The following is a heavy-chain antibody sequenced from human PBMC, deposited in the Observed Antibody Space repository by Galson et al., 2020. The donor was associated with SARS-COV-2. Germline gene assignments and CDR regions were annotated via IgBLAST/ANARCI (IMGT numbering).Heavy chain of an antibody. V-gene: IGHV1-2*02. Sequence: ASVKVSCKASGYTFTGYYMHWVRQAPGQGLEWMGWINPNSGGTNYAQKFQGRVTMTRDTSISTAYMELSRLRSDDTAVYYCASQPYYYDSSGYYDWFDPWVQGTLVTVSS. J-gene: IGHJ5*02. D-gene: IGHD3-22*01. CDR1: GYTFTGYY. CDR2: INPNSGGT. CDR3: ASQPYYYDSSGYYDWFDP.